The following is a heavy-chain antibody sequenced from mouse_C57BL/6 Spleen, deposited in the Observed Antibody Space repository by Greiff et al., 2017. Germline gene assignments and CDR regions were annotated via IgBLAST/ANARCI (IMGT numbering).Heavy chain of an antibody. CDR2: IRNKANGYTT. CDR1: GFTFTDYY. V-gene: IGHV7-3*01. Sequence: EVKLVESGGGLVQPGGSLSLSCAASGFTFTDYYMSWVRQPPGKALEWLGFIRNKANGYTTEYSASVKGRFTISRDNSQSILYLQMYARRAEDSATYYCASHDSSGYFDYWGQGTTLTVSS. J-gene: IGHJ2*01. D-gene: IGHD3-2*02. CDR3: ASHDSSGYFDY.